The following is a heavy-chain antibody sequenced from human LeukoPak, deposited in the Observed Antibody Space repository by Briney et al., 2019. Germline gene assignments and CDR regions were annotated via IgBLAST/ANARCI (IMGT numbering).Heavy chain of an antibody. J-gene: IGHJ4*02. V-gene: IGHV3-21*01. CDR2: ISSSSSYI. Sequence: GGSLRLSCAASGFTFSSYSMNWVRQAPGKGLEWVSSISSSSSYIYYADSVKGRFTISRDNAKNSLYPQMNSLRAEDTAVYYCARWDDLFLIDFWGQGTLVTVSS. CDR3: ARWDDLFLIDF. D-gene: IGHD3-9*01. CDR1: GFTFSSYS.